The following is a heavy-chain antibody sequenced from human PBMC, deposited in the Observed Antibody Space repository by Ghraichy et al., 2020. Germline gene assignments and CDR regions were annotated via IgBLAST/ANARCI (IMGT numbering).Heavy chain of an antibody. V-gene: IGHV1-8*01. J-gene: IGHJ6*02. D-gene: IGHD5-18*01. Sequence: WMNPNSGNTGYAQKFQGRVTMTRNTSISTAYMELSSLRSEDTAVYYCARVGGVTSSYYYYGMYVWGQGTTVTV. CDR3: ARVGGVTSSYYYYGMYV. CDR2: MNPNSGNT.